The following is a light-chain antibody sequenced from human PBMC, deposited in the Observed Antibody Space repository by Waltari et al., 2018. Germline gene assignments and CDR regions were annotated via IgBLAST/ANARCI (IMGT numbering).Light chain of an antibody. Sequence: DIQMTQSPSSLSASVGARVTITCRASQGIGNNLAWHQQKPGKGPKLLIYAASSLQSGVPSRFSGSGSGTYFTLTISDLQPEDVADYYCQKYDSGTLFGGWTKVEIK. CDR3: QKYDSGTL. J-gene: IGKJ4*01. CDR1: QGIGNN. V-gene: IGKV1-27*01. CDR2: AAS.